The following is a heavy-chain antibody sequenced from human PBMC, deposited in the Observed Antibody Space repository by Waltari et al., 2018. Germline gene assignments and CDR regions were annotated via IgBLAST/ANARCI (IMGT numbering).Heavy chain of an antibody. Sequence: EVQLVESGGGSVQPGGSLRLSCEASGFTFDIFWMSWVRQAPGKGLEWVANIRQDGGEIYYVDSVKGRFTISRDNAKNSLFLQMNSLRAEDTGIYYCARVLWGWPLDSWGQGTLVTVSS. V-gene: IGHV3-7*01. CDR1: GFTFDIFW. D-gene: IGHD7-27*01. CDR2: IRQDGGEI. CDR3: ARVLWGWPLDS. J-gene: IGHJ4*02.